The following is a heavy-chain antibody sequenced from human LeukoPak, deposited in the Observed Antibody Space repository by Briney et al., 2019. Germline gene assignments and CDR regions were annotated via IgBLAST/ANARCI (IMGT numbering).Heavy chain of an antibody. Sequence: ASVKVSCKASGGTFSNYAFSWVRQAPGQGLEWMGRIIPILDRTNYAQKFQGRVTIIADKSTSTAYMELSSLRSEDTAVYYCATLIAARVWGQGTLVTVSS. J-gene: IGHJ4*02. CDR3: ATLIAARV. CDR2: IIPILDRT. V-gene: IGHV1-69*04. CDR1: GGTFSNYA. D-gene: IGHD6-6*01.